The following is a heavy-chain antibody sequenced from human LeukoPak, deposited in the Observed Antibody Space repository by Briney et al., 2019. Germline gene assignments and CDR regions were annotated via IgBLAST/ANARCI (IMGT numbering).Heavy chain of an antibody. V-gene: IGHV4-59*08. Sequence: SETLSLTCSVSGGSISSYYWSWIRQPPGKGLEWIGYIYYSGSTNYNPSLKSRVTISVDTSKNQFSLKLSSVTAADTAVYYCAGREFLGRFDYWGQGTLVTVSS. CDR1: GGSISSYY. D-gene: IGHD3-3*01. CDR3: AGREFLGRFDY. CDR2: IYYSGST. J-gene: IGHJ4*02.